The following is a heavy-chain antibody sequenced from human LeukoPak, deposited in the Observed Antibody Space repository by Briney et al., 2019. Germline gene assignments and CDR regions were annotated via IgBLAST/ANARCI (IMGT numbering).Heavy chain of an antibody. V-gene: IGHV3-30*03. D-gene: IGHD3-10*01. CDR2: ITYDGYYK. CDR1: GFTFTSYG. CDR3: ARDLSPVVRAPPMGY. Sequence: HPGGSLRLSCAASGFTFTSYGMHWVRQSPGKGLEWVALITYDGYYKYYSDSVKGRFTISSDTSKNTLYLQMNSLRAEDTAVYYCARDLSPVVRAPPMGYWGQGTLVTVSS. J-gene: IGHJ4*02.